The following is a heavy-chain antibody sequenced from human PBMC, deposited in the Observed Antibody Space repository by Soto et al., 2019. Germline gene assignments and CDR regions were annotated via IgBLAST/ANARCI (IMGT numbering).Heavy chain of an antibody. Sequence: GGSLRLSCTASGFTFGDYAMSWFRQAPGKGLEWVGFIRSKAYGGTTEYAASVKGRFTISRDDSKSIAYLQMNSLKTEDTAVCYCTRPPSKPEGYRFDYWGQGTLVTVS. CDR1: GFTFGDYA. J-gene: IGHJ4*02. CDR3: TRPPSKPEGYRFDY. V-gene: IGHV3-49*03. D-gene: IGHD4-4*01. CDR2: IRSKAYGGTT.